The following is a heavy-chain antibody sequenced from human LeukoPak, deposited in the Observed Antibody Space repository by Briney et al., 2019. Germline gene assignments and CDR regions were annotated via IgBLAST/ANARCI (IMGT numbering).Heavy chain of an antibody. V-gene: IGHV1-8*01. J-gene: IGHJ4*02. CDR2: MNPNSGNT. Sequence: ASVKVSCKASGYTFTNYDINWVRQATGQGLEWMGWMNPNSGNTGYAQKFQGRVSMTRNTSISTAYMELSSLRSEDTAVYYCARGIGSTTVTTLEYYFDYWGQGTLVTVSP. CDR3: ARGIGSTTVTTLEYYFDY. CDR1: GYTFTNYD. D-gene: IGHD4-17*01.